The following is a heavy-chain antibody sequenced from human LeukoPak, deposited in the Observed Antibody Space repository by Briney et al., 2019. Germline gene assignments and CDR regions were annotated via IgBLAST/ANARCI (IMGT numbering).Heavy chain of an antibody. J-gene: IGHJ4*02. Sequence: GGSLRLSCEASGFTLSTYWMNWVRQVPGKGLDWVANINPDGSGKRYVDSVKGRFTIARDKADNALSLQMNSLRAEDTALYYCASWGAGGNSWGQGTLVTVSS. CDR2: INPDGSGK. CDR1: GFTLSTYW. CDR3: ASWGAGGNS. D-gene: IGHD3-16*01. V-gene: IGHV3-7*01.